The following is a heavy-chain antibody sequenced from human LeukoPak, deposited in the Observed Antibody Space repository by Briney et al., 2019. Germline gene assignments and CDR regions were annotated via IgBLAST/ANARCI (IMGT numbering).Heavy chain of an antibody. CDR3: AKDYSSSWYGGYFDY. D-gene: IGHD6-13*01. Sequence: GGSLRLSCAASGFTFDDYTMHWVRQAPGKGLEWVSGISWNSGSIGYADSVKGRFTISRDNAESSLYLQMNSLRAEDTALYYCAKDYSSSWYGGYFDYWGQGTLVTVSS. CDR1: GFTFDDYT. CDR2: ISWNSGSI. V-gene: IGHV3-9*01. J-gene: IGHJ4*02.